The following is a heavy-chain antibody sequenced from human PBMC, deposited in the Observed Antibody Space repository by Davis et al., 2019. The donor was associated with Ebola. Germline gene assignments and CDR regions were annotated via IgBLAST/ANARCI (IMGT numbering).Heavy chain of an antibody. J-gene: IGHJ6*04. Sequence: ASVKVSCKASGYTFTSYYMHWVRQAPGQGLEWMGWISAYNGNTNYAQKLQGRVTMTTDTSTSTAYMELRSLRSDDTAVYYCASSDSGYDRRGYYYYGMDVWGKGTTVTVSS. CDR1: GYTFTSYY. V-gene: IGHV1-18*04. D-gene: IGHD5-12*01. CDR3: ASSDSGYDRRGYYYYGMDV. CDR2: ISAYNGNT.